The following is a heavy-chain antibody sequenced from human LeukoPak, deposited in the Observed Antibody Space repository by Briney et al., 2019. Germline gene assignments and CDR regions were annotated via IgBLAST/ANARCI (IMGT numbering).Heavy chain of an antibody. J-gene: IGHJ5*02. CDR2: IRHDGSNK. CDR1: GVTFSRHG. D-gene: IGHD1-26*01. V-gene: IGHV3-30*02. Sequence: PGGSLRLSCAACGVTFSRHGMHWVRQAPGKGLEWVAFIRHDGSNKYYADSVKRRFTISRDNSKNTLYLQMNSLRPEDTAVYYCARAGALVDNWFDPWGQGTLVTVSS. CDR3: ARAGALVDNWFDP.